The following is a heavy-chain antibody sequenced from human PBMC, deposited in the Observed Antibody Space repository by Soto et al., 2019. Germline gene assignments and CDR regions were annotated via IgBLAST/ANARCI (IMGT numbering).Heavy chain of an antibody. V-gene: IGHV3-15*07. D-gene: IGHD3-10*01. CDR3: TTWRQLVQEYYYYGIDV. CDR2: IKSETDGGTT. Sequence: GGSLRLSCAASGFSFSTYGMHWVRQAPGKGLEWVGRIKSETDGGTTDYAAPLKGKFTISRDDSKNTLYLQIHSLRIEDTAVYYCTTWRQLVQEYYYYGIDVWGQGTTVTVSS. CDR1: GFSFSTYG. J-gene: IGHJ6*02.